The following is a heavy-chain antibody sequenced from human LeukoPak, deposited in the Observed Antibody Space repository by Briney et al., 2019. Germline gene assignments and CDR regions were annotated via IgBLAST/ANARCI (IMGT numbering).Heavy chain of an antibody. Sequence: ASVKVSCKASGYTFTSYDISWVRQAPGQGLEWMGWMSAYSGNTNYAQKLQGRVTMTTDTSTSTAYMELRSLRSDDTAVYYCARVGGGYDTGDYFDYWGQGTLVTVSS. V-gene: IGHV1-18*01. CDR3: ARVGGGYDTGDYFDY. CDR1: GYTFTSYD. D-gene: IGHD5-12*01. J-gene: IGHJ4*02. CDR2: MSAYSGNT.